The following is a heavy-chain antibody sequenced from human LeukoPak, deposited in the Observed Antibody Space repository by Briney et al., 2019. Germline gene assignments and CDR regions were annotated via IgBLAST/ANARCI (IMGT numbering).Heavy chain of an antibody. V-gene: IGHV1-69*05. CDR3: ARALPKYDILTGYYVADYYFDY. CDR1: GGTFSSYA. J-gene: IGHJ4*02. CDR2: IIPIFGTA. D-gene: IGHD3-9*01. Sequence: SVKVSCKASGGTFSSYAISWVRQAPGQGLEWMGGIIPIFGTANYAQKFQGRVTNTTDESTSTAYMELSSLRSEDTAVYYCARALPKYDILTGYYVADYYFDYWGQGTLVTVSS.